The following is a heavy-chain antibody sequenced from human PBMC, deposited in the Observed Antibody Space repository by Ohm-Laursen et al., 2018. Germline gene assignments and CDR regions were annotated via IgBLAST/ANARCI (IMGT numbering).Heavy chain of an antibody. J-gene: IGHJ4*02. D-gene: IGHD6-25*01. Sequence: SLRLSCAASGFTFSRYAMSWVRQTPGKSLECISTISGSGASSHYADSVKGRFTISRDNAKNTLYLQMNSLRAEDAAVYYCATTARGQGTLVTVSS. CDR2: ISGSGASS. CDR1: GFTFSRYA. CDR3: ATTA. V-gene: IGHV3-23*01.